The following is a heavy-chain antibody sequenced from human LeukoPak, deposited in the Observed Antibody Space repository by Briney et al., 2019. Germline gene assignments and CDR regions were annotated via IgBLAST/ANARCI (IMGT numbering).Heavy chain of an antibody. J-gene: IGHJ4*02. V-gene: IGHV3-23*01. CDR3: AKLKPRDSSSWYRYFDY. Sequence: GGSLRLSCAASGFTFSSYAMSWVRQAPGKGLEWVSAISGSGGSTYYADSVKGRFTISRDNSKNTLYLQMNSLRAEDTAVYYCAKLKPRDSSSWYRYFDYWGQGTLVTVSS. CDR1: GFTFSSYA. D-gene: IGHD6-13*01. CDR2: ISGSGGST.